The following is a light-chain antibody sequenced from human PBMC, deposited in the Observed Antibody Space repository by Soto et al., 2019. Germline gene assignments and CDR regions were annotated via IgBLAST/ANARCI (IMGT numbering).Light chain of an antibody. J-gene: IGKJ2*01. CDR1: QSVSSSY. CDR2: GAS. V-gene: IGKV3-20*01. CDR3: QQSGSSPYT. Sequence: EIVLTQSPGTLSLSPGERATLSCRASQSVSSSYLAWYQQKPGQAPRLLIYGASSRATGLPDRFSGSVSGTDFTLTISRREPEDFAVYYCQQSGSSPYTFGQGTKLEIK.